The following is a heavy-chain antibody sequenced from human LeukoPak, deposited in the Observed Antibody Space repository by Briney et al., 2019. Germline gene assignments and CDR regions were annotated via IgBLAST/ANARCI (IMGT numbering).Heavy chain of an antibody. CDR2: IYDSGST. J-gene: IGHJ3*02. CDR3: ARDCSGGSCYGAFDI. Sequence: PSETLSLTCTVSGGSISSGDYYWSWIRQPPGKGLEWIGYIYDSGSTYYNSSLKSRITISVDTSENRFSLKLSSVTATDTAVYYCARDCSGGSCYGAFDIWGQGTMVTVSS. D-gene: IGHD2-15*01. V-gene: IGHV4-30-4*01. CDR1: GGSISSGDYY.